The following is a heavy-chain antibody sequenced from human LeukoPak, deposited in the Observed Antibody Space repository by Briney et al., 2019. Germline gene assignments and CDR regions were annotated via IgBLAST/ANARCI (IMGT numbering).Heavy chain of an antibody. D-gene: IGHD3-10*01. CDR3: ARDLYGSGSYKPFDY. CDR2: INPSGGST. J-gene: IGHJ4*02. Sequence: ASVKVSCKASGYTFTRYYMHWMRQAPGQGLEWMGIINPSGGSTSYAQKFQGRVTMTRDTSTSTVYMELSSLRSEDTAVYYCARDLYGSGSYKPFDYWGQGTLVTVSS. CDR1: GYTFTRYY. V-gene: IGHV1-46*01.